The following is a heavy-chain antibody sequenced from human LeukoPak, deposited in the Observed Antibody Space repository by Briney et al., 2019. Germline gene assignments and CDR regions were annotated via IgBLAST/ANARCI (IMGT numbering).Heavy chain of an antibody. J-gene: IGHJ3*02. D-gene: IGHD3-22*01. Sequence: PGGSLRLSCAASGFTVSSNYMSWVRQAPGKGLEWVSVIYSGGSTYYADSVKGRFTISRDNPKNTLYLQMNSLRAEDTAVYYCARAMYYYDSSGYYPDAFDIWGQGTMVTVSS. CDR1: GFTVSSNY. CDR3: ARAMYYYDSSGYYPDAFDI. CDR2: IYSGGST. V-gene: IGHV3-66*01.